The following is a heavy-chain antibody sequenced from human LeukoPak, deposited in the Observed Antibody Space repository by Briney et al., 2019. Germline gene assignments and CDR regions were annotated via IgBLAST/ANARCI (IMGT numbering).Heavy chain of an antibody. Sequence: EASVNVSCKASGYTFTSYGIIWVRQPPGQGLQWMGWISAHNCKTNYAQNLHGRVAMTTDTSTNTVYLELRSLTSDDTAVYYCARAGTTLLLDYWGQGTLVTVSS. CDR3: ARAGTTLLLDY. CDR2: ISAHNCKT. J-gene: IGHJ4*02. V-gene: IGHV1-18*01. D-gene: IGHD4-11*01. CDR1: GYTFTSYG.